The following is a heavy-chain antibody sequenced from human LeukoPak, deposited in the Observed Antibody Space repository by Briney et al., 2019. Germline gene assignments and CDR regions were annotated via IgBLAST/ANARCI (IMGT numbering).Heavy chain of an antibody. CDR3: ARVDWENYFDY. V-gene: IGHV3-43D*03. CDR1: GFTFDELT. J-gene: IGHJ4*02. D-gene: IGHD3-9*01. Sequence: GGSLRLSCAASGFTFDELTMHWVRRAPGKGPEWVCLINWDATNSYYADSVRGRFTISRDNAKNSLYLQMNSLRAEDTAVYYCARVDWENYFDYWGQGTLVTVSS. CDR2: INWDATNS.